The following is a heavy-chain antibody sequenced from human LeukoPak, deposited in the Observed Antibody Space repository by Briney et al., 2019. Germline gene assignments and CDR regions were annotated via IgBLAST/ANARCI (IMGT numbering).Heavy chain of an antibody. Sequence: PSETLSLTCAVYGGSFSGYYWSWIRQPPGKGLEWIGEINHSGSTNYNPSLKSRVTISVDTSKNQFSLKLSSVTAADTAVYYCARRRRTIGILTGYSYGTQYNWFDPWGQGTLVTVSS. CDR2: INHSGST. CDR3: ARRRRTIGILTGYSYGTQYNWFDP. V-gene: IGHV4-34*01. D-gene: IGHD3-9*01. CDR1: GGSFSGYY. J-gene: IGHJ5*02.